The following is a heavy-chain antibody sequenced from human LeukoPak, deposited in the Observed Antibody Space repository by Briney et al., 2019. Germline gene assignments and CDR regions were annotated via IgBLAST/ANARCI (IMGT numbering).Heavy chain of an antibody. V-gene: IGHV3-74*01. D-gene: IGHD3-22*01. CDR2: INGDGSST. CDR3: ARDYSYSSDL. Sequence: PGGSLRLSCAASGFXFSPYWIHWVRQVPGKGLMWVSRINGDGSSTNYADSVKGRFIISRDNAKSTLYLQMNSLRADDTAIYYCARDYSYSSDLWGQGTTVTVSS. J-gene: IGHJ6*02. CDR1: GFXFSPYW.